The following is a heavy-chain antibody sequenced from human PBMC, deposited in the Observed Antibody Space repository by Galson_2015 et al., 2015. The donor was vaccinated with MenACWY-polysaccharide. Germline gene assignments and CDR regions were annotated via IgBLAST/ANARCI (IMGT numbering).Heavy chain of an antibody. CDR1: GFSFSSYS. CDR3: ARDACSSVNCYSYFFYYMDV. CDR2: ISSDGKNA. J-gene: IGHJ6*03. V-gene: IGHV3-33*08. D-gene: IGHD2-2*01. Sequence: SLRLSCAASGFSFSSYSMSWVRQAPGKGLEWVALISSDGKNAYYADSVRGRFTISRDNSKKTVSLEMNSLRNDDTAVYFCARDACSSVNCYSYFFYYMDVWGKGTTVSVSS.